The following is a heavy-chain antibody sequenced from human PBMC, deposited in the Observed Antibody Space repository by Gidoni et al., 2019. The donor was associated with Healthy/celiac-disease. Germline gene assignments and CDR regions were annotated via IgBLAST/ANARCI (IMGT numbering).Heavy chain of an antibody. D-gene: IGHD3-10*01. J-gene: IGHJ6*03. CDR1: GGSISSGDYY. Sequence: QVQLQESGPGLVKPSQTLSLTCTVSGGSISSGDYYWSWIRQPPGKGLEWPGYIYSSGSTYYNPSLKSRVTISVDTSKNQFSLKLSSVTAAETAVYYCASYGSGLYYYMDVWGKGTTVTVSS. CDR3: ASYGSGLYYYMDV. CDR2: IYSSGST. V-gene: IGHV4-30-4*01.